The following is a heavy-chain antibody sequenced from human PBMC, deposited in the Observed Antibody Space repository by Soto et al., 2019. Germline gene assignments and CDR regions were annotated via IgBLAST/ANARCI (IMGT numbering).Heavy chain of an antibody. Sequence: PGGSLRLSCAASGFPFSSYGMHWVRQAPGKGLEWVAVIWYDGSNTPYADSVKGRFTISRDNAKNTLYLQMNSLRAEDTAVYYCARDMGDSAYYYDSSGYPGPFDYWGQGTLVTVSS. CDR3: ARDMGDSAYYYDSSGYPGPFDY. CDR2: IWYDGSNT. V-gene: IGHV3-33*01. CDR1: GFPFSSYG. D-gene: IGHD3-22*01. J-gene: IGHJ4*02.